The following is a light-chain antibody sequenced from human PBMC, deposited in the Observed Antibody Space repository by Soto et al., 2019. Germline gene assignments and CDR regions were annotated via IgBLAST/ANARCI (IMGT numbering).Light chain of an antibody. Sequence: SYELTQPPSVSAAPGQTARVTCGGDNIGSKPVHWYQQRPGQAPVLVVYDDDDRPSGVPERISGSNSGNTAALTISRVEAGDEADYYCQVWDSSSDSYVFGTGTKLTVL. V-gene: IGLV3-21*02. J-gene: IGLJ1*01. CDR1: NIGSKP. CDR2: DDD. CDR3: QVWDSSSDSYV.